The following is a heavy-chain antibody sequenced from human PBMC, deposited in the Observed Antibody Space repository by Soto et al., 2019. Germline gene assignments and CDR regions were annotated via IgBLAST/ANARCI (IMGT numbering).Heavy chain of an antibody. D-gene: IGHD6-13*01. J-gene: IGHJ3*02. CDR3: ARVRRYSSRPDAFDI. CDR2: VDYSGST. Sequence: WTWIRQPPGKGLEYIGYVDYSGSTNYNPSLKSRVTISVDTSKNQFSLKLSSVTAADTAVYYCARVRRYSSRPDAFDIWGQGTMVTVSA. V-gene: IGHV4-59*01.